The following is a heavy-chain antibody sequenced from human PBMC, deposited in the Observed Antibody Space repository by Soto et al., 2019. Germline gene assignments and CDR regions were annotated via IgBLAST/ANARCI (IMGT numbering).Heavy chain of an antibody. V-gene: IGHV4-39*01. J-gene: IGHJ4*02. D-gene: IGHD1-26*01. CDR3: ARHRGGLIVGAEFDY. Sequence: QLQLQESGPGLVKPSETLSLTCTVSGGSISSSSYYWGWIRQPPGKGLEWIGSIYYSGSTYYNPSLKGRVPISVDTSKNQFSLKLSSVTAADTAVYYCARHRGGLIVGAEFDYWGQGTLVTVSS. CDR1: GGSISSSSYY. CDR2: IYYSGST.